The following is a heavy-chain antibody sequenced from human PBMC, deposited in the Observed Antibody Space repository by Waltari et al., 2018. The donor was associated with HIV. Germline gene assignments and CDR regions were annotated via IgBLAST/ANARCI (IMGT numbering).Heavy chain of an antibody. CDR2: MSNSGGST. Sequence: EVQLLESGGGLVQPGGSLRLSCAASGFTFSSYAMSWVRQAPGKGLEGVSAMSNSGGSTYYADSGKGRFTISRDNSKNTLYLQMNSLRDEDTAVYYCAKDLSSISMIVPRSYFDYWGQGTLVTVSS. J-gene: IGHJ4*02. CDR1: GFTFSSYA. V-gene: IGHV3-23*01. D-gene: IGHD3-22*01. CDR3: AKDLSSISMIVPRSYFDY.